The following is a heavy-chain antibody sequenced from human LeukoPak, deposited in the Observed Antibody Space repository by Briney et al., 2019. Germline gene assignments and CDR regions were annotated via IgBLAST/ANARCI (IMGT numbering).Heavy chain of an antibody. J-gene: IGHJ4*02. CDR3: ASSRPYCSGGSCYPPLRYFDY. Sequence: SVKVSCKASGGTFSSYAISWVRQAPGQGLEWMGGIIPIFGTANYAQKFQGRVTITADKSTSTAYMELSSLRSEDTAVYYCASSRPYCSGGSCYPPLRYFDYWGQGTLVTVSS. CDR2: IIPIFGTA. D-gene: IGHD2-15*01. CDR1: GGTFSSYA. V-gene: IGHV1-69*06.